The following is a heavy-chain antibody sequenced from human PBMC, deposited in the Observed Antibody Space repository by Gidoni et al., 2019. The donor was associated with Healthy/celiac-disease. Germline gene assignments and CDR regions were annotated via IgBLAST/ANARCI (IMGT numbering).Heavy chain of an antibody. CDR2: ISSSSSYI. CDR3: ARDFEDYYYYGMDV. J-gene: IGHJ6*02. V-gene: IGHV3-21*01. CDR1: GVTFSSYS. Sequence: EVQLVESGGGLVRPGGSLILSCAASGVTFSSYSMNWVREAPGKGLECVSSISSSSSYIYYADSVKGRFTIDRDNAQNSLYLQMNSLRAEDMAVYYCARDFEDYYYYGMDVWGQGTTVTVSS. D-gene: IGHD3-9*01.